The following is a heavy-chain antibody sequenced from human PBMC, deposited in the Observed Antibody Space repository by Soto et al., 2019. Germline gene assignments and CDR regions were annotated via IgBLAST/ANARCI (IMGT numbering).Heavy chain of an antibody. Sequence: GGSLRLSCAASGFSFSSYWMHWVRQAPGKGLVWVSRINSDGSSTSYADSVEGRFTISRDNAKNTLYLQMNSLRVEDTAIYFCARVKQLSGMDVWGQGTTVTVSS. V-gene: IGHV3-74*01. CDR3: ARVKQLSGMDV. J-gene: IGHJ6*02. CDR1: GFSFSSYW. D-gene: IGHD6-19*01. CDR2: INSDGSST.